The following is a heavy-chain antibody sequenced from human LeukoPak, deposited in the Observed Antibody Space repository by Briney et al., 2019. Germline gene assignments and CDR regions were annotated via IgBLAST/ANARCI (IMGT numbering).Heavy chain of an antibody. CDR1: GYTFTSYG. CDR2: ISAYNGNT. J-gene: IGHJ4*02. V-gene: IGHV1-18*01. CDR3: ARDGWQWLVPNGFDY. D-gene: IGHD6-19*01. Sequence: GASVKVSCKASGYTFTSYGISWVRQAPGQGLEWMGWISAYNGNTNYAQKLQGRVTMTTDTSTSTAYMELRSLRSDDTAVYYCARDGWQWLVPNGFDYWGQGTLVTVSS.